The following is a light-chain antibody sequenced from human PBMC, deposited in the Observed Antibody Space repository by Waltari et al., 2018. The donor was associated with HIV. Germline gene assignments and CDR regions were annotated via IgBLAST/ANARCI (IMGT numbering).Light chain of an antibody. Sequence: QSALTQPASVSGSPGQSITISCTGTSSDVGGYNSVSWYQQHPGKAPKLMIYDVSKRPSVVSNRFSGSKSGNTASLTISGLQAEDEADYCCCSYAGSSTYVFGTGTKVTVL. J-gene: IGLJ1*01. CDR3: CSYAGSSTYV. CDR2: DVS. CDR1: SSDVGGYNS. V-gene: IGLV2-23*02.